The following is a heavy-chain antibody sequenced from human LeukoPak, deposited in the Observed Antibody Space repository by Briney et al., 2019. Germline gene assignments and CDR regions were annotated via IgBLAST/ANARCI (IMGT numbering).Heavy chain of an antibody. Sequence: GGSLRLSCTASGFTFGDYAMSWFRQAPGKGLEWVGFIRSKAYGGTTEYAASVKGRFTISRDDSKSIAYLQMNSLKTEDTAVYYCTRGRKMRGSDGYNTDYWGQGTLVTVSS. CDR3: TRGRKMRGSDGYNTDY. V-gene: IGHV3-49*03. D-gene: IGHD5-24*01. CDR2: IRSKAYGGTT. J-gene: IGHJ4*02. CDR1: GFTFGDYA.